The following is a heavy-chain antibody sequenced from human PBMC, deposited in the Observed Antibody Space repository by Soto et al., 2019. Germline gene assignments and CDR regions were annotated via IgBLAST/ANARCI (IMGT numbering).Heavy chain of an antibody. J-gene: IGHJ4*02. D-gene: IGHD1-26*01. CDR2: IPGNSEYK. CDR1: GVSFSDYS. V-gene: IGHV3-21*06. Sequence: GGSLRLSCVVSGVSFSDYSMNWVRQAPGKGLEWVSLIPGNSEYKYYAGSVKGRFTVSRDNAKNSLYLQMNSLTVEDTAVYYCARSGELLQTFDSWGQGTLVTVSS. CDR3: ARSGELLQTFDS.